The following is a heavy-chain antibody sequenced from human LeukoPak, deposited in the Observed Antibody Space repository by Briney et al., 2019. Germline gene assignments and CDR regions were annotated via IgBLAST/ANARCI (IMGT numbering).Heavy chain of an antibody. J-gene: IGHJ3*02. D-gene: IGHD1-1*01. Sequence: SETLSLTCAVYGGSFSGYYWSWIRQPPGKGLEWIGEINHSGSTNYNPSLKSRVTISVDTSKNQFSLKLSSVTAADTAVYYCARDDPLGADIWGQGTMVTVSS. V-gene: IGHV4-34*01. CDR2: INHSGST. CDR3: ARDDPLGADI. CDR1: GGSFSGYY.